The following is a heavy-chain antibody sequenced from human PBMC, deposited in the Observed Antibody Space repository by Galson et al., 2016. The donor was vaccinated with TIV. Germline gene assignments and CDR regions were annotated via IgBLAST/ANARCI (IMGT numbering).Heavy chain of an antibody. CDR3: AKDFRPWGDYYTIES. CDR2: ISYDRSEK. Sequence: SLRLSCAASGFTFGSYDMHWVRQAPGKGLEWVAVISYDRSEKYFAGSVTGRFTISRDNSKNTLYLQMNSLRADDTAVYYCAKDFRPWGDYYTIESWGQGTMVTVSS. D-gene: IGHD4-17*01. J-gene: IGHJ3*01. CDR1: GFTFGSYD. V-gene: IGHV3-30*04.